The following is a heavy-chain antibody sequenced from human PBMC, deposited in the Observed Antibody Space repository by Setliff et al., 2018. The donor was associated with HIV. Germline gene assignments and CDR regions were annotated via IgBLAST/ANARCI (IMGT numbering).Heavy chain of an antibody. Sequence: ASVKVSCKTSGYAFTSYHIHWVRQAPGQGLEWMGKIFVGDSTTHYAQKFQGRVTLTSDTSTNTVYMELSSLRSEDTAVYYCAREGPKTYYFDYWGQGSLVTVSS. CDR3: AREGPKTYYFDY. J-gene: IGHJ4*02. CDR2: IFVGDSTT. CDR1: GYAFTSYH. V-gene: IGHV1-46*01.